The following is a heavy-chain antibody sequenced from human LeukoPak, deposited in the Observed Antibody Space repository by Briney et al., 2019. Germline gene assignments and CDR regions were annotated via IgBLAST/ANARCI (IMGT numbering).Heavy chain of an antibody. Sequence: ASVKVSCKASGYTFTGCYMHWVRQAPGQGLEWMGWINPNSGGTNYAQKFQGRVTMTRDTSISTAYMELSRLRSDDTAVYYCARDRGGSYLERDAFDIWGQGTMVTVSS. CDR1: GYTFTGCY. CDR2: INPNSGGT. V-gene: IGHV1-2*02. J-gene: IGHJ3*02. CDR3: ARDRGGSYLERDAFDI. D-gene: IGHD1-1*01.